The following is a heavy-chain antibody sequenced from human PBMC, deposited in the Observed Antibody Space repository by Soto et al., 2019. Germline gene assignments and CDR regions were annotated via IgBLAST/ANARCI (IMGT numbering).Heavy chain of an antibody. V-gene: IGHV2-26*01. D-gene: IGHD3-10*01. CDR2: IFSNDEK. J-gene: IGHJ5*02. CDR3: TRIEKGSATYT. Sequence: QVTLKESGPVLVKPTETLTLTCTVSGFSLSNTRMGVSWIRQPSGKALEWLAHIFSNDEKSYSTSLKSRLTIFKDTSKSQVVLSMTNMDPVDTATYYCTRIEKGSATYTWGQGPLVTVSS. CDR1: GFSLSNTRMG.